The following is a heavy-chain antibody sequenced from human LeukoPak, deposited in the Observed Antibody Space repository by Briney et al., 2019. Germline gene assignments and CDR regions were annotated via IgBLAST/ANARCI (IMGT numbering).Heavy chain of an antibody. J-gene: IGHJ3*02. CDR1: GFTFSNYA. Sequence: GGSLRLSCAASGFTFSNYAMSWVRQAPGKWLEWVSSISGSGGSTYYVDSVKGRFTISRDNSKNTLYLQMNSLRAEDTAVYYCARGGSYLSAFDIWGQGTMVTVSS. CDR3: ARGGSYLSAFDI. V-gene: IGHV3-23*01. D-gene: IGHD1-26*01. CDR2: ISGSGGST.